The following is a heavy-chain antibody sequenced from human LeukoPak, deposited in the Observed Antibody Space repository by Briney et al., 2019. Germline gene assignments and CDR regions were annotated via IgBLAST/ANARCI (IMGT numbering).Heavy chain of an antibody. J-gene: IGHJ6*03. CDR3: ARALGYCSSTSCYSNYYYMDV. D-gene: IGHD2-2*01. Sequence: SVKVSCKASGGTFSSYAISWVRQAPGQGLEWMGGIIPIFGTANYAQKFQGRVTITTDESTSTAYMELSSLRSEDTAVYYCARALGYCSSTSCYSNYYYMDVWGKGTTVTVSS. CDR2: IIPIFGTA. V-gene: IGHV1-69*05. CDR1: GGTFSSYA.